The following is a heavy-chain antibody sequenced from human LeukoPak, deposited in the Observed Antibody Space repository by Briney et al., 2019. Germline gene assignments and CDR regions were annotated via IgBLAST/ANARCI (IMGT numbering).Heavy chain of an antibody. J-gene: IGHJ5*02. CDR1: GFTFSSYS. CDR3: ASLTPIIVVVAATRTSFDP. D-gene: IGHD2-15*01. CDR2: ISSSSSTI. Sequence: GGSLRLSCAASGFTFSSYSMNWVPQAPGKGLEWVSYISSSSSTIYYADSVKGRFTISRDNAKNSLYLQMNSLRAEDTAVYYCASLTPIIVVVAATRTSFDPWGQGTLVTVSS. V-gene: IGHV3-48*01.